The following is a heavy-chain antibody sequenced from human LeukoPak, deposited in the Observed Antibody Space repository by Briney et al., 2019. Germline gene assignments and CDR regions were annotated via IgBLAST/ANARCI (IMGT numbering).Heavy chain of an antibody. V-gene: IGHV4-59*01. Sequence: PSETLSLTCTVSGGSISRYYWSWIRQPPGKGLEWIGYVSYSGSTNYNSALKSRVTISGDSSKNQFSLKLSSVTAADTAIYYCARGYKRTTVTTWHFDFWGQGTLVTVSS. CDR3: ARGYKRTTVTTWHFDF. J-gene: IGHJ4*02. CDR2: VSYSGST. CDR1: GGSISRYY. D-gene: IGHD4-11*01.